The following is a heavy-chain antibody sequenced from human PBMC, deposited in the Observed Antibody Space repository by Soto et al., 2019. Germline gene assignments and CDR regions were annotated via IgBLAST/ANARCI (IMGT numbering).Heavy chain of an antibody. J-gene: IGHJ5*02. CDR2: ISYDGSNK. Sequence: GGSLILSCAASGFTFSSYGMHWVRQAPGKGLEWVAVISYDGSNKYYADSVKGRFTISRDNSKNTLYLQMNSLRAEDTAVYYCAGPVDIVVPWGQGTLVTVSS. CDR3: AGPVDIVVP. D-gene: IGHD5-12*01. V-gene: IGHV3-30*03. CDR1: GFTFSSYG.